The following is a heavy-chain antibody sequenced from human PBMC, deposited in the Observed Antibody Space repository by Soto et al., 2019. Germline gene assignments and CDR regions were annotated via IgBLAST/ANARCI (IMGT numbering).Heavy chain of an antibody. CDR1: GFILSSYW. Sequence: ESGGDFVQPGGSLRLSCVAYGFILSSYWMSWVRQAPGKGLEWVANIKPDGSGKHYVDSVKGRFTISRDNAKNSLYLQMNSLRAEDTAVYYCASNIFYDFWSGYYAFDIWGRGTMVTVSS. D-gene: IGHD3-3*01. J-gene: IGHJ3*02. CDR3: ASNIFYDFWSGYYAFDI. V-gene: IGHV3-7*01. CDR2: IKPDGSGK.